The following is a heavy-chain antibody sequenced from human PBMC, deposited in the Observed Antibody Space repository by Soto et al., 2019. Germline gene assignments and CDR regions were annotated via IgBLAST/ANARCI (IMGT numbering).Heavy chain of an antibody. CDR1: GGSFSGYY. V-gene: IGHV4-34*01. CDR3: ARGRRTTVTIDY. CDR2: INHSGST. D-gene: IGHD4-17*01. J-gene: IGHJ4*02. Sequence: QVQLQQWGAGLLKPSETLSLTCAVYGGSFSGYYWSWIRQPPGKGLEWIGEINHSGSTNYNPSLKSRVTISVDTSKPPFSLKLSSVTAADTAVYYCARGRRTTVTIDYWGQGTLVTVSS.